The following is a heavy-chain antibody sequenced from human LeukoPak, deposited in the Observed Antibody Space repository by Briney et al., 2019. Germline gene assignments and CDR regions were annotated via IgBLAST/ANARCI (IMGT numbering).Heavy chain of an antibody. CDR1: GFTFSSYA. CDR3: ARDSGSSGYLLY. Sequence: PGGPLRLSCAASGFTFSSYAMHWVRQAPGKGLEWVAVISFDGSNKYYADSVKGRFTISRDNSKNTLYLQMNSLRAEDTAVYYCARDSGSSGYLLYWGQGTLVTVSS. J-gene: IGHJ4*02. CDR2: ISFDGSNK. D-gene: IGHD3-22*01. V-gene: IGHV3-30*04.